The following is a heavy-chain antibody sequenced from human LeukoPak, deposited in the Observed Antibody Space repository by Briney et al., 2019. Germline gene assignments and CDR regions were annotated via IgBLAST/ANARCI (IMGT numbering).Heavy chain of an antibody. CDR3: ARAITMVRGVIIGWFDP. Sequence: TLSLTCTLSGGSISRGGYYWSWIRHHPGKGLEWIGYIYYSGSTYYNPSLKSRVTISVDTSKNQFSLKLSSVTAADTAVYYCARAITMVRGVIIGWFDPWGQGTLVTVSS. V-gene: IGHV4-31*03. D-gene: IGHD3-10*01. J-gene: IGHJ5*02. CDR2: IYYSGST. CDR1: GGSISRGGYY.